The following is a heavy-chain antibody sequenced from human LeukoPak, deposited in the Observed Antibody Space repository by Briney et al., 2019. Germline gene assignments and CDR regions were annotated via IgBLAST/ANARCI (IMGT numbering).Heavy chain of an antibody. D-gene: IGHD6-6*01. CDR3: ARGPYSSSSIDY. J-gene: IGHJ4*02. V-gene: IGHV1-8*01. Sequence: ASVKVSCKASGYTFTSYDINWVRQATGQGLEWMGWINPNSGNTGYAQKFQGRVTMTRNTSISTAYMELSSLRSEDTAVYYCARGPYSSSSIDYWGQGTLVTVSS. CDR1: GYTFTSYD. CDR2: INPNSGNT.